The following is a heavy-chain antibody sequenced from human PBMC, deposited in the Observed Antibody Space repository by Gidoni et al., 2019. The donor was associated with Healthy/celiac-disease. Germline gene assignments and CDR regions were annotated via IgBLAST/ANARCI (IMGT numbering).Heavy chain of an antibody. Sequence: GGSTYYADSVKGRFTISRDNSKNTLYLQMNSLRAEDTAVYYCAKDNLYYYDSSGYLDWGQGTLVTVSS. CDR3: AKDNLYYYDSSGYLD. CDR2: GGST. J-gene: IGHJ4*02. D-gene: IGHD3-22*01. V-gene: IGHV3-23*01.